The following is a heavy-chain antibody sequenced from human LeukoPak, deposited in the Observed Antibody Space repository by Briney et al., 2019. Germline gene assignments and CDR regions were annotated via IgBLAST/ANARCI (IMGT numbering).Heavy chain of an antibody. CDR1: GYSFTSYW. CDR3: ARPSRWFGESAYGMDV. Sequence: GEALKISCKGSGYSFTSYWIGWVRQMPGKGLEWMGTIYPDDSYTRYSPSFQGQVTISADKSLNNAYLQWSALKASDTAMYYCARPSRWFGESAYGMDVWGQGTTVTVSS. CDR2: IYPDDSYT. J-gene: IGHJ6*02. D-gene: IGHD3-10*01. V-gene: IGHV5-51*01.